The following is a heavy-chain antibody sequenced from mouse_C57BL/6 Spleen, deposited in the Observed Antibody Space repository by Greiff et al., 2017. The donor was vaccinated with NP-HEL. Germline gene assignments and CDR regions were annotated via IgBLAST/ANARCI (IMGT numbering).Heavy chain of an antibody. CDR2: IDPSDSYT. J-gene: IGHJ2*01. V-gene: IGHV1-69*01. D-gene: IGHD2-4*01. Sequence: QVQLQQPGAELVMPGASVKLSCKASGYTFTSYFMHWVKQRPGQGLEWIGEIDPSDSYTNYNQKFKGKSTLTVDKSSSTAYMQLSSLTSEDSAVYYCARSFYDYDYYWGQGTTLTVSS. CDR3: ARSFYDYDYY. CDR1: GYTFTSYF.